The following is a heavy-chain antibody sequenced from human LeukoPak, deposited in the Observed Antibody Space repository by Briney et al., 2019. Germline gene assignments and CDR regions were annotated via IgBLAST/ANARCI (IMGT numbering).Heavy chain of an antibody. CDR2: IIISISYR. Sequence: GGSLPLSCAASGFTFSSYSMNWVRQAPGKGLEWVSSIIISISYRYYADSVKGRFTISRDNAKNSLYLQMNSLRAEDKAVYYCARASAVTGPRHYWGQGTLVTVSS. CDR3: ARASAVTGPRHY. V-gene: IGHV3-21*01. J-gene: IGHJ4*02. D-gene: IGHD6-19*01. CDR1: GFTFSSYS.